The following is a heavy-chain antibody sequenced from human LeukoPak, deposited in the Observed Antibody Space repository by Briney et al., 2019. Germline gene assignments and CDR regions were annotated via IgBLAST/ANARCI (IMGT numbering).Heavy chain of an antibody. V-gene: IGHV3-33*01. Sequence: GRSLRLSCAASGFTFSSYGMHWVRQAPGKGLEWVAVIWYDGSNKYYADSVKGRFTISRDNSKNTLHLQMNSLRAEDTAVYYCARVLPGGDYSIDYWGQGTLVTVSS. CDR3: ARVLPGGDYSIDY. J-gene: IGHJ4*02. D-gene: IGHD4-17*01. CDR2: IWYDGSNK. CDR1: GFTFSSYG.